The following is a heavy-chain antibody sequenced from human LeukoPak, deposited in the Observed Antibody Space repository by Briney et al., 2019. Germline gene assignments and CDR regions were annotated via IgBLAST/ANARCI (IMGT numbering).Heavy chain of an antibody. J-gene: IGHJ4*02. CDR1: GLTFDDFA. Sequence: GGSLRLSCAASGLTFDDFAMHWVRQAPGKGLEWVSGISWSSDSITYADSVKGRFTISRDNAKNSLYLQMNSLRPEDTALYYCAAAGTGFFDYWGQGTLLTVSS. CDR3: AAAGTGFFDY. D-gene: IGHD6-13*01. V-gene: IGHV3-9*01. CDR2: ISWSSDSI.